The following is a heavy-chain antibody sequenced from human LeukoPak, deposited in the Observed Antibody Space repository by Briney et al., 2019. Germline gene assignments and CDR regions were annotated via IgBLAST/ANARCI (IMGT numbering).Heavy chain of an antibody. Sequence: GGSLRLSCAASGFTFSSYWMSWVRQAPGKGLEWVANIKQDGSEKYYVDSVKGRFTISRDNAKNSLYLQMNSLRAEDTAVYYCARDYYDSSGSGAFDIWGQGQWSPSLQ. CDR3: ARDYYDSSGSGAFDI. D-gene: IGHD3-22*01. V-gene: IGHV3-7*03. CDR1: GFTFSSYW. J-gene: IGHJ3*02. CDR2: IKQDGSEK.